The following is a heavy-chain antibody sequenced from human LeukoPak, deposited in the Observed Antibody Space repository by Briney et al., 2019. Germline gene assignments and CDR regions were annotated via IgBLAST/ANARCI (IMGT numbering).Heavy chain of an antibody. J-gene: IGHJ4*02. D-gene: IGHD6-13*01. CDR3: ARDTPFGRAAAGIY. V-gene: IGHV3-33*01. CDR2: IWYDGSNK. CDR1: GFTFSSYG. Sequence: PGGSLRLSCAASGFTFSSYGMHWVRQAPGKGLEWVAVIWYDGSNKYYADSVKGRFTISRDNSKNTLYLQMNSLRAEDTAVYYCARDTPFGRAAAGIYWGQGTLVTVSS.